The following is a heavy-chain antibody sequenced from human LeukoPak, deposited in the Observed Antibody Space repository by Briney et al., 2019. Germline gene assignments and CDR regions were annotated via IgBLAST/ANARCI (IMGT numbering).Heavy chain of an antibody. D-gene: IGHD3-22*01. J-gene: IGHJ4*02. CDR1: GFTFSSYG. Sequence: GGSLRPSCAGSGFTFSSYGMHWVRQAPGKGLEWGAFMRFDGSNKYYADSVKGRFTISRDNAKNSLYLQMNSLRAEDTAVYYCARDSYYYDSSGDYWGQGTLVTVSS. CDR3: ARDSYYYDSSGDY. V-gene: IGHV3-30*02. CDR2: MRFDGSNK.